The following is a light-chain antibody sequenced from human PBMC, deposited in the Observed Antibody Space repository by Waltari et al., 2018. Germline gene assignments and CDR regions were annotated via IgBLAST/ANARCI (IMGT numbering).Light chain of an antibody. CDR2: AAS. CDR1: QPIDIY. V-gene: IGKV1-39*01. Sequence: DIQMLQPPSSLSASVGDRVTITCRASQPIDIYLSWYQQKPGKAPNLLIYAASSLQSRVPTRFSGGVSGTGFTLSISSLQPEDFATYYCQQSYRTPYTFSQGTKVKF. J-gene: IGKJ2*01. CDR3: QQSYRTPYT.